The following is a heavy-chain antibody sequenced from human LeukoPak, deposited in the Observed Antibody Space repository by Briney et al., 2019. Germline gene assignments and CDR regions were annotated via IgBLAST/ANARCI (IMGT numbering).Heavy chain of an antibody. V-gene: IGHV4-39*01. Sequence: GSLRLSCAASGFTVSSNYMSWVRQPPGKGLEWIGSIYYSGSTYYNPSLKSRVTISVDTSKNQFSLKLSSVTAADTAVYYCARPKTGYSSGWGGEYYFDYWGQGTLVTVSS. CDR1: GFTVSSNY. CDR2: IYYSGST. J-gene: IGHJ4*02. D-gene: IGHD6-19*01. CDR3: ARPKTGYSSGWGGEYYFDY.